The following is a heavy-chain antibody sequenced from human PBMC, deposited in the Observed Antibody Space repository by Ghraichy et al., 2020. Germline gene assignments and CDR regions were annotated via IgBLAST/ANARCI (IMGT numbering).Heavy chain of an antibody. J-gene: IGHJ6*02. CDR2: ISWNSGSI. D-gene: IGHD6-19*01. CDR3: AKGGGEQWLAPSRLYYYGMDV. Sequence: SLRLTCAASGFTFDDYAMHWVRQAPRKGLEWVSGISWNSGSIGYADSVKGRFTISRDNAKNSLYLQMNSLRAEDTALYSCAKGGGEQWLAPSRLYYYGMDVWGQGTTVTVSS. CDR1: GFTFDDYA. V-gene: IGHV3-9*01.